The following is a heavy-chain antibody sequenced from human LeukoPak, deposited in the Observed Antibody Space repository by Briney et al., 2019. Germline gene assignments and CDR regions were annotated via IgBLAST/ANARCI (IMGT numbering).Heavy chain of an antibody. D-gene: IGHD6-19*01. V-gene: IGHV4-4*08. CDR1: GGSISTYY. CDR2: ISASGGT. J-gene: IGHJ5*02. Sequence: SETLSLTCTVSGGSISTYYWSWIRQSPGKGLEWIADISASGGTNYNPSLESRVTVSIDSSKNQFSLKLSSVTAADAAVFYCARSPHNSAWYEKWFDPWGQGTLVTVSS. CDR3: ARSPHNSAWYEKWFDP.